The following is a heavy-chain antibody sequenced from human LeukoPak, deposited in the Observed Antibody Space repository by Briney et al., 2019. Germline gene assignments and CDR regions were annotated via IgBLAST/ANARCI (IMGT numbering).Heavy chain of an antibody. CDR3: AKDPKWRGSSGWFDH. CDR2: ISGSGTST. CDR1: GFTFSNYA. J-gene: IGHJ5*02. Sequence: PGGSLRLSCAASGFTFSNYAMSWVRQAPGKGLEWVSAISGSGTSTYYSDSVKGRFTISRDISKNTLYLQMNSLRAEDTAVYYCAKDPKWRGSSGWFDHWGQGTLVTVSS. V-gene: IGHV3-23*01. D-gene: IGHD6-19*01.